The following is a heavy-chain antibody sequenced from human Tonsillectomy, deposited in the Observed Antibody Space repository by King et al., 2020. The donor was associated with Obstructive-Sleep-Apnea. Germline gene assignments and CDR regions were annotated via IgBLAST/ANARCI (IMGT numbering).Heavy chain of an antibody. CDR1: GFTFSSYA. CDR2: ISGRGSNT. CDR3: AKDRWTYSGYYPFPQDY. Sequence: VQLVESGGGLVQPGGSLRLSCEASGFTFSSYAMSWVRQAPGKGLQWVSSISGRGSNTYYADSVKGRFTISRDNSENTLYLQMNSLRAADTAIYYRAKDRWTYSGYYPFPQDYWGQGTLVTVSS. J-gene: IGHJ4*02. D-gene: IGHD5-12*01. V-gene: IGHV3-23*04.